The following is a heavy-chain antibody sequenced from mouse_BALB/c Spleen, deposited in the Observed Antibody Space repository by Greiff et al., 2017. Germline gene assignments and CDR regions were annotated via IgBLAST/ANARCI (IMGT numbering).Heavy chain of an antibody. CDR1: GFNIKDTY. CDR3: ARGGLLYEAMDY. D-gene: IGHD3-1*01. J-gene: IGHJ4*01. CDR2: IDPANGNT. Sequence: VQLKESGAELVKPGASVKLSCTASGFNIKDTYMHWVKQRPEQGLEWIGRIDPANGNTKYDPKFQGKATITADTSSNTAYLQLSSLTSEDTAVYYCARGGLLYEAMDYWGQGTSVTVSS. V-gene: IGHV14-3*02.